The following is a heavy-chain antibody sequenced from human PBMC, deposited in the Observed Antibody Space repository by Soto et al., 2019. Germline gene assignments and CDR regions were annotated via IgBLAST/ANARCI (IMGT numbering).Heavy chain of an antibody. Sequence: PSETLSLNCTVSGGSISRGGYYWSWIRQHPGKGLEWIGYIYYSGSTYYNPSLKSRVTISVDTSKNQFSLKLSSVTAADTAVYYCARVVVVAANLDYWGQGTLVTVSS. CDR3: ARVVVVAANLDY. J-gene: IGHJ4*02. D-gene: IGHD2-15*01. CDR2: IYYSGST. V-gene: IGHV4-31*03. CDR1: GGSISRGGYY.